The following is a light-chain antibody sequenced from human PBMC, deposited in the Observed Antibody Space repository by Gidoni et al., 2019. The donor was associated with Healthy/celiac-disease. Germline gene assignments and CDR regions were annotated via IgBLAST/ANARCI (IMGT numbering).Light chain of an antibody. Sequence: QSALTPPASVSGSPGQSITISCTGTSSDVGGYNYVSWYQQHPGKAPNLMIYEVSNRPSGVSNRFSGSKSGNTASLTISGLQAEDEADYYCSSYTSSSTLVVFGTGTKVTVL. V-gene: IGLV2-14*01. CDR3: SSYTSSSTLVV. CDR1: SSDVGGYNY. J-gene: IGLJ1*01. CDR2: EVS.